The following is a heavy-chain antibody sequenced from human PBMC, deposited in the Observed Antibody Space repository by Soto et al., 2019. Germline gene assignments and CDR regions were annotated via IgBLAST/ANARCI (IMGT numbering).Heavy chain of an antibody. CDR2: IYYSGTT. D-gene: IGHD2-15*01. CDR3: ARLPGGTYLSFYYYIGV. CDR1: GGSISGYY. J-gene: IGHJ6*03. V-gene: IGHV4-59*01. Sequence: QVQLQESGPGLVKPSETLSLTCTVSGGSISGYYWSWIRQAPGKGLEWIGYIYYSGTTNYDPSLKSRVTMSVDTSNNQFSLKLSSVTTADTAVYYCARLPGGTYLSFYYYIGVWGKGTTVTVSS.